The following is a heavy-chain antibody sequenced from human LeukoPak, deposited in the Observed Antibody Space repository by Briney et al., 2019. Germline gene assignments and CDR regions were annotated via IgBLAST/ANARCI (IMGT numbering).Heavy chain of an antibody. V-gene: IGHV1-18*01. J-gene: IGHJ6*02. Sequence: ASVKVSCKASGYTFTTYGISWVRQAPGQGLEWLGRISAYNGNTNYAQKLQGRVAMTTDTSTSTAYMELRSLRSDDTAVYYCARDPLRFLDGVYGMDVWGQGTTVTVSS. CDR1: GYTFTTYG. CDR2: ISAYNGNT. D-gene: IGHD3-3*01. CDR3: ARDPLRFLDGVYGMDV.